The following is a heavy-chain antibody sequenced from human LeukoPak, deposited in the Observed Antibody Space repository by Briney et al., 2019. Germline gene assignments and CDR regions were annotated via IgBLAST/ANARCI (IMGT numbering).Heavy chain of an antibody. CDR1: GFTFDDYG. CDR3: ARERVSSSAPDFDY. CDR2: TNWNGGST. J-gene: IGHJ4*02. D-gene: IGHD6-13*01. Sequence: GGSLRLSCAASGFTFDDYGMSWVRQAPGKGLEWVSGTNWNGGSTVYADSVKGRFTISRDNAKNSLYLQMNSLRAEDTALYYCARERVSSSAPDFDYWGQGTLVTVSS. V-gene: IGHV3-20*04.